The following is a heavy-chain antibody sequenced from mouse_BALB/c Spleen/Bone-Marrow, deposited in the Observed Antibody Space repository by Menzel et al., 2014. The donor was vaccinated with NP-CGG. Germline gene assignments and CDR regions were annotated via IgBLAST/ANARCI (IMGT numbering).Heavy chain of an antibody. CDR3: ARGVDFDY. J-gene: IGHJ2*01. CDR2: INPYYDVT. CDR1: GYTFINYV. Sequence: VQLQQSGPELVKPGASVKMSCKASGYTFINYVMHWVKQKPGQGLEWIGYINPYYDVTKYNEKFKGKATLTSDKSSSTAYMELSSLPSEDLAVYYCARGVDFDYGAQGPTLTVPS. V-gene: IGHV1-14*01.